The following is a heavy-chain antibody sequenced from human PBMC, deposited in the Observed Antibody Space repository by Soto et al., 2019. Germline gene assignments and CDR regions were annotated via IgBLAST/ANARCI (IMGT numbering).Heavy chain of an antibody. V-gene: IGHV4-30-4*01. CDR1: GGSISSGDYY. D-gene: IGHD6-13*01. J-gene: IGHJ3*02. CDR2: IYYSGST. Sequence: SETLSLTCTVSGGSISSGDYYWSWIRQPPGKGLEWIGYIYYSGSTYYNPSLKSRVTISVDTSKNQFSLKLSSVTAADTAVYYCAREYWVVGQQLAFDIWGQGTMVTVSS. CDR3: AREYWVVGQQLAFDI.